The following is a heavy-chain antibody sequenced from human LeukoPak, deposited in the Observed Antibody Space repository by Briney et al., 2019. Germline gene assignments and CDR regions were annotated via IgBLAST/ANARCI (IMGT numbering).Heavy chain of an antibody. CDR2: IERKSDGGTT. CDR1: GFTLSNAW. J-gene: IGHJ4*02. D-gene: IGHD2-15*01. V-gene: IGHV3-15*04. Sequence: PGGSLRLSCAVSGFTLSNAWMSWVRQAPGKGLEWVGRIERKSDGGTTEYAAPVKGRFTISRDDSKSTLYLEMNSLKTEDTAVYYCAADLGSIRWWYYWGQGTLVTVSS. CDR3: AADLGSIRWWYY.